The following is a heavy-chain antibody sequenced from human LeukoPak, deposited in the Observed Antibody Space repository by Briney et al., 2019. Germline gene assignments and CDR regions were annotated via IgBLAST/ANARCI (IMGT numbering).Heavy chain of an antibody. CDR2: INPNSGGT. D-gene: IGHD3-22*01. CDR3: ARAQTYYYDSSGYYYSDY. J-gene: IGHJ4*02. CDR1: GYTFTGYY. V-gene: IGHV1-2*06. Sequence: ASVKVSCKASGYTFTGYYMHWVRQAPGQGLEWMGRINPNSGGTNYAQKFQGRVTMTRDTSISTAYMELSRLRSDDTAVYCCARAQTYYYDSSGYYYSDYWGQGTLVTVSS.